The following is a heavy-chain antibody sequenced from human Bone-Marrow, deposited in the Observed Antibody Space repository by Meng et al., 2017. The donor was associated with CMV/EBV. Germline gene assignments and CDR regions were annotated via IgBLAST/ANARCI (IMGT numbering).Heavy chain of an antibody. Sequence: GSLRLSCTVSGYTISSGYYWGWIRQPPGKGLEWIGSIYHSGSTYYNPSLKSRVTISVDTSKNQFSLKLSSVTAADTAVYYCARVGGIAAGGTFDYWGQGKLVTVSS. J-gene: IGHJ4*02. CDR1: GYTISSGYY. D-gene: IGHD6-13*01. CDR3: ARVGGIAAGGTFDY. V-gene: IGHV4-38-2*02. CDR2: IYHSGST.